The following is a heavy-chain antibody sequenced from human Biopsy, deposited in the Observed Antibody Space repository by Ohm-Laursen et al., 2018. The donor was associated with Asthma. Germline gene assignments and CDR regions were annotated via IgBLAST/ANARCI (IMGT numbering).Heavy chain of an antibody. CDR3: ARAVDYSHYYGVDV. J-gene: IGHJ6*02. CDR2: ISVYNGNT. Sequence: ASVKVSCKTSGYTFNSAGITWVRQAPGQGLEWMGWISVYNGNTKVAQKLQDRVAMITDTSTSTAYMELRSLRSDDTAVYFCARAVDYSHYYGVDVWGQGTTVTVS. D-gene: IGHD3-10*01. V-gene: IGHV1-18*01. CDR1: GYTFNSAG.